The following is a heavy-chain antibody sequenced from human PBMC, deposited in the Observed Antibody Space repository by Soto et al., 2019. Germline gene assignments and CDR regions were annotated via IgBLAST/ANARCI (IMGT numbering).Heavy chain of an antibody. CDR3: ARGGGITMVRGVIINYCYDMDV. J-gene: IGHJ6*03. Sequence: QVQLVQSGAEVKKPGASVKVSCKASGYTFPSYGISWVRQAPGQGREWMGWISAYNGNTNYAQKRKGRVTLTTGTTTSTAYMELRSLRSDDTAVYYCARGGGITMVRGVIINYCYDMDVWGKGTTVTVSS. CDR1: GYTFPSYG. CDR2: ISAYNGNT. D-gene: IGHD3-10*01. V-gene: IGHV1-18*01.